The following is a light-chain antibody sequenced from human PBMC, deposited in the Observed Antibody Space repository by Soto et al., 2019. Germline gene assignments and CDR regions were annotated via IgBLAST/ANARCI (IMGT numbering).Light chain of an antibody. Sequence: QSVLTQPPSVSGAPGQRATISCTGSSSNIGAGYDVHWYQQLPGRAPKLLIYGNTNRPSGVPDRFSGSKSGTSASLAITGLHAEDEADYYCLSFDSSLSVVFGGRTKVTVL. CDR2: GNT. J-gene: IGLJ2*01. CDR3: LSFDSSLSVV. V-gene: IGLV1-40*01. CDR1: SSNIGAGYD.